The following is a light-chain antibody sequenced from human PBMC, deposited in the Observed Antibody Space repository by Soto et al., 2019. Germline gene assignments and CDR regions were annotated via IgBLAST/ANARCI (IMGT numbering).Light chain of an antibody. CDR3: QQRSNWPPSIT. CDR2: DAS. Sequence: EIVLTQSPSTLSLSPWERAKISFRASQSVTTYLAWYQQKPGQAPRLLIYDASDRATGIPARFSGSGSGTDFTLTISSLEPEDFAVYYCQQRSNWPPSITFGQGTRLEIK. J-gene: IGKJ5*01. CDR1: QSVTTY. V-gene: IGKV3-11*01.